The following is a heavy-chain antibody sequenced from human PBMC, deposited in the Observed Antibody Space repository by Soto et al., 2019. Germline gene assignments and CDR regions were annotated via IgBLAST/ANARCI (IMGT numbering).Heavy chain of an antibody. Sequence: ASVKVSCKASGYTFTSYYMHWVRQAPGQGLEWMGIINPGGGSTSYAQKFQGRVTMTRDTSTSTVYMELSSLRSEDTAVYYCAKDAGTTRGPWYFDLWGRGTLVTVSS. J-gene: IGHJ2*01. CDR1: GYTFTSYY. CDR2: INPGGGST. CDR3: AKDAGTTRGPWYFDL. V-gene: IGHV1-46*01. D-gene: IGHD1-1*01.